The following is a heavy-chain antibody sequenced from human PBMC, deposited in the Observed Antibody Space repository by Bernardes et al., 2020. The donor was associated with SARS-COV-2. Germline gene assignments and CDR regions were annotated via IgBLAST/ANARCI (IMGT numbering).Heavy chain of an antibody. CDR3: ARGIRKRHYYYAVDL. CDR2: IIPPFDKT. Sequence: SVKVSCKASEGPFRHYAISCVRQAPGQGLAWLGGIIPPFDKTNYPPNFHGRVTITTDESTRAVYLVLTSLTSDDTAMYYCARGIRKRHYYYAVDLWGQGTTLIGSS. V-gene: IGHV1-69*05. CDR1: EGPFRHYA. D-gene: IGHD1-20*01. J-gene: IGHJ6*02.